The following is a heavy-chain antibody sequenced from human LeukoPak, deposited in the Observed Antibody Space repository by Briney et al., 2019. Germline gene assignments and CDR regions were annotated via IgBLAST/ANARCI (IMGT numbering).Heavy chain of an antibody. Sequence: SETLSLTCAVYGGSFSGYYWSWIRQPPGKGLEWIGEINHSGSTNYNPSLKSRVTISVDTSKDQFSLKLSSVTAADTAVYYCARAGAYDYVWGSYRYTLGYFDYWGQGTLVTVSS. CDR1: GGSFSGYY. J-gene: IGHJ4*02. V-gene: IGHV4-34*01. CDR2: INHSGST. D-gene: IGHD3-16*02. CDR3: ARAGAYDYVWGSYRYTLGYFDY.